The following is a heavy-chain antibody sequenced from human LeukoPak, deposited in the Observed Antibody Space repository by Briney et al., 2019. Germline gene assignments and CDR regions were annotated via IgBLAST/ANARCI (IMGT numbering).Heavy chain of an antibody. CDR2: IYYSGST. J-gene: IGHJ4*02. CDR3: ARSSVAPRHPDY. CDR1: GGSISSYY. D-gene: IGHD5-12*01. Sequence: SETLSLTCTVSGGSISSYYWSWIRQPPGKGLEWIGYIYYSGSTNYNPSLTSRVTISVDTSKNQFSLKLSSVTAADTAVYYCARSSVAPRHPDYWGQGTLVTVSS. V-gene: IGHV4-59*01.